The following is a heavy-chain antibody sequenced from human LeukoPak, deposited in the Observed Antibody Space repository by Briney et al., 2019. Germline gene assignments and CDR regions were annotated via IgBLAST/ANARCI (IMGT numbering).Heavy chain of an antibody. V-gene: IGHV3-30*09. CDR3: AKSYDNGWYVCDY. J-gene: IGHJ4*02. Sequence: GGSLRLSCAASGFTFSNFAMNWVRQAPGKGLEWVAFISYDGSIKSYADSVKGRFAVSRDNSKNTLYLQMNSLRPEDAAFYYCAKSYDNGWYVCDYWGQGTLVTVSS. CDR2: ISYDGSIK. D-gene: IGHD6-19*01. CDR1: GFTFSNFA.